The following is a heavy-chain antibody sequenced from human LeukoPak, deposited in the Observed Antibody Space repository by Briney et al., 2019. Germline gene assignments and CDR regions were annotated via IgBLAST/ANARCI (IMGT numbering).Heavy chain of an antibody. CDR3: AHDHCGSCSGDDYFDQ. V-gene: IGHV3-30*02. CDR1: GFTFSTHG. J-gene: IGHJ4*02. D-gene: IGHD2-21*01. Sequence: GGSLRLSCAASGFTFSTHGMHWVRQAPGKGLEWVAFIRDHGSKTYYADSRKGRLTISRDNSKNTLHLQMKSLRPEDTAVYYCAHDHCGSCSGDDYFDQWGQGTLVTVSS. CDR2: IRDHGSKT.